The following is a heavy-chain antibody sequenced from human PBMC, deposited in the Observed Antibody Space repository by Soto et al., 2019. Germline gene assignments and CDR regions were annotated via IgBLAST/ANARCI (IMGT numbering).Heavy chain of an antibody. V-gene: IGHV1-69*13. CDR3: ASGGNNNWFDP. CDR1: GGTFSSYA. Sequence: ASVKVSCKASGGTFSSYAISWVRQAPGQGLEWMGGVIPIFGTANYAQKFQGRVTITADESTSTAYMELSSLRSEDTAVYYCASGGNNNWFDPWGQGTLVTVSS. D-gene: IGHD2-15*01. J-gene: IGHJ5*02. CDR2: VIPIFGTA.